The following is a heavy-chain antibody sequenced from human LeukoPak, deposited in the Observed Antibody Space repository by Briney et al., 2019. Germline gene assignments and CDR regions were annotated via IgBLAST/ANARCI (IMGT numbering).Heavy chain of an antibody. Sequence: SETLSLTCTVSGGSISSGDYYWSWIRQPPGRGLEWIGYIYYSGSTYYNPSLKSRVTISVDTSKNQFSLKLSSVTAADTAVYYCGRHVRRTVTTVFDYWGQGTLVTVSS. D-gene: IGHD4-11*01. CDR2: IYYSGST. CDR3: GRHVRRTVTTVFDY. J-gene: IGHJ4*02. CDR1: GGSISSGDYY. V-gene: IGHV4-30-4*01.